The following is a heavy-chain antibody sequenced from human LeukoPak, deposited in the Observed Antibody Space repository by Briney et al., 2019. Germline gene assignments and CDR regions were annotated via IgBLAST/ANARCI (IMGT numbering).Heavy chain of an antibody. D-gene: IGHD5-12*01. CDR1: GGTFSSYA. V-gene: IGHV1-69*04. CDR2: IIPILGIA. Sequence: GASVKVSCKASGGTFSSYAISWVRQAPGQGLEWMGRIIPILGIANYAQKFQGRVTITADKSTSTAYMELSSLRSEDTAVYYCARPLYSGYYYAFDIWGQGTMVTVSS. CDR3: ARPLYSGYYYAFDI. J-gene: IGHJ3*02.